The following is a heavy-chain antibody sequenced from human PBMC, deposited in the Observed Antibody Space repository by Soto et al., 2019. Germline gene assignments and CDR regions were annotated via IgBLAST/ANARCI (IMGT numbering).Heavy chain of an antibody. CDR1: GYTFTSYA. D-gene: IGHD6-19*01. Sequence: ASVKVSCKASGYTFTSYAMHWVRQAPGQGLEWMGWISAYNGNTNYAQKLQGRVTMTTDTSTSSASMELRSLRADDAAVYYCARWGSAWYLYYIDYWGQGTQVTVS. J-gene: IGHJ4*02. CDR3: ARWGSAWYLYYIDY. CDR2: ISAYNGNT. V-gene: IGHV1-18*01.